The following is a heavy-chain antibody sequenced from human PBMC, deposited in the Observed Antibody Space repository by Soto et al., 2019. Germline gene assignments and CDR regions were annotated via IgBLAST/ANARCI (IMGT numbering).Heavy chain of an antibody. Sequence: PSETLSLTCTVSGGSISSSSYYWGWIRQPPGKGLEWIGSIYYSGSTYYNPSLKSRVTISVDTSKNQFSLKLSSVTAADTAVYYCARRRGSDAFDIWGQGTMVTFSS. V-gene: IGHV4-39*01. J-gene: IGHJ3*02. CDR2: IYYSGST. CDR1: GGSISSSSYY. D-gene: IGHD3-10*01. CDR3: ARRRGSDAFDI.